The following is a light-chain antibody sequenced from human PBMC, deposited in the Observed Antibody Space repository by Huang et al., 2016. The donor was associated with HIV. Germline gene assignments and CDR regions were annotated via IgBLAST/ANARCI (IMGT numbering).Light chain of an antibody. Sequence: EIVMTQSPATLSVSPGERATLSCRASQSVGSNLAWDQQKPGQAPRLLIYGASTRATGITARFSGSGSGTEFTLTISSLQSEDFAVYYCQQYNNWPPWSYTFGQGTKLEIK. CDR3: QQYNNWPPWSYT. CDR1: QSVGSN. CDR2: GAS. J-gene: IGKJ2*01. V-gene: IGKV3-15*01.